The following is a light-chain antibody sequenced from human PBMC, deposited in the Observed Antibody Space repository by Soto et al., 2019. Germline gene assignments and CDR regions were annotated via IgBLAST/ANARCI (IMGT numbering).Light chain of an antibody. CDR2: GAS. CDR1: QTLSRN. V-gene: IGKV3-15*01. CDR3: QHYNDWPPAFT. Sequence: EILMTQSPATLSVSPGERATLSCRASQTLSRNLAWYQQKPGQAPRLLIYGASTRASGSPARFSGVGSGTDFLLPLSSLQSEDFALYYCQHYNDWPPAFTFGPGTKVDL. J-gene: IGKJ3*01.